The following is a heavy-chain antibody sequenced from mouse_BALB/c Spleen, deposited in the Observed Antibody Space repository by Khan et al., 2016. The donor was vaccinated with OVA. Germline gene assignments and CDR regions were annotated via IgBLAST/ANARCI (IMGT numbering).Heavy chain of an antibody. V-gene: IGHV1-52*01. Sequence: QVQLKQSGAELVRPGASVKLSCEASGYTFTSYWMNWVKQSPEQGLEWIGRIDPYDSETHYNQNFKDKAILTVDKSSSTAYMQLSSLTSEDSAVYFGARSPFAYWGQGALVTVSA. CDR3: ARSPFAY. J-gene: IGHJ3*01. CDR1: GYTFTSYW. CDR2: IDPYDSET.